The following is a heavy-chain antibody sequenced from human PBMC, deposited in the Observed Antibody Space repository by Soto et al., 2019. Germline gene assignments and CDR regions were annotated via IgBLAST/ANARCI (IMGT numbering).Heavy chain of an antibody. CDR2: IYSGGST. J-gene: IGHJ5*02. V-gene: IGHV3-53*04. Sequence: GGSLRLSCAASGFTVSSNYMSWVRQAPGKGLEWVSVIYSGGSTYYADSVKGRFTISRHNSKNTLYLQMNSLRAEDTAVYYCARVSEDCTNGVCYFGWFDPWGQGTLVTVSS. D-gene: IGHD2-8*01. CDR3: ARVSEDCTNGVCYFGWFDP. CDR1: GFTVSSNY.